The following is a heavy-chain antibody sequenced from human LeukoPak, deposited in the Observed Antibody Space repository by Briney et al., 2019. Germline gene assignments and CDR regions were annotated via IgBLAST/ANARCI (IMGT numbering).Heavy chain of an antibody. J-gene: IGHJ6*03. V-gene: IGHV1-69*05. CDR3: ARASPSTVVTLSYYYYMDV. Sequence: ASVEVSCKASGGTFSSYAISWVRQAPGQGLEWMGGIIPIFGTANYAQKFQGRVTITTDESTSTAYMELSSLRSEDTAVYYCARASPSTVVTLSYYYYMDVWGKGTTVTVSS. D-gene: IGHD4-23*01. CDR1: GGTFSSYA. CDR2: IIPIFGTA.